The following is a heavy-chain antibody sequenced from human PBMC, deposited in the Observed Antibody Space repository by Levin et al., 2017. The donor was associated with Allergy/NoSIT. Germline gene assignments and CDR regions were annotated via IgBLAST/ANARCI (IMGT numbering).Heavy chain of an antibody. J-gene: IGHJ4*02. CDR1: GFIFSRYA. CDR2: ITSSGSYI. Sequence: GESLKISCAASGFIFSRYAMIWVRPSPGKGLEWISSITSSGSYINYADSVKGRFTIFRDNAKKSLYLQMSGLRGDDSAVYYWASGGGSYNYWGQGTLVTVSS. D-gene: IGHD1-26*01. CDR3: ASGGGSYNY. V-gene: IGHV3-21*01.